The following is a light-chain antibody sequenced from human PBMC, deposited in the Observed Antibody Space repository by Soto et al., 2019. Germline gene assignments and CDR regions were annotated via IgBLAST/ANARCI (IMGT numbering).Light chain of an antibody. V-gene: IGLV2-23*01. J-gene: IGLJ2*01. CDR1: SSDVGSYNL. Sequence: QSALTQPASVSGSPGQSITISCTGTSSDVGSYNLVSWYQQHPGKAPKLIIYEGDKRPSGVPNRVSGSKSGNTASLTISVLQAEDEADYYCCSYAGSSVLIFGGGTKLTVL. CDR3: CSYAGSSVLI. CDR2: EGD.